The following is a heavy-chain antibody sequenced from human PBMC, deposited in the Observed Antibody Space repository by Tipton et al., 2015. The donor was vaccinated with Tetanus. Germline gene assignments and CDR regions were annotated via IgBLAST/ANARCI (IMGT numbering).Heavy chain of an antibody. CDR1: GGSISSGGYY. CDR2: IYYSGST. CDR3: ARNVPERYFDY. D-gene: IGHD1-14*01. V-gene: IGHV4-31*03. Sequence: TLSLTCTVSGGSISSGGYYWSWIRQHPGKGLEWIGYIYYSGSTYYNPSLKSRVTISVDTSKNQFSLKLSSVTAADTAVYYCARNVPERYFDYWGQGTLVTVSS. J-gene: IGHJ4*02.